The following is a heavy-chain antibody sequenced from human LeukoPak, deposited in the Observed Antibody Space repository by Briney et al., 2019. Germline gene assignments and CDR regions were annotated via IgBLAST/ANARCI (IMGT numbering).Heavy chain of an antibody. CDR1: GFSFRSYE. D-gene: IGHD3-3*01. CDR3: ARSARLMKGVVEVTALDD. V-gene: IGHV3-48*03. J-gene: IGHJ4*02. CDR2: LSSSGSAF. Sequence: GGSLTLSCEDSGFSFRSYEMNWVRQAPGKGLEWIAYLSSSGSAFSYADSVKGRFTIARDNAKNSVYLEMNSLRADDTAVYYCARSARLMKGVVEVTALDDWGQGTLVTVSS.